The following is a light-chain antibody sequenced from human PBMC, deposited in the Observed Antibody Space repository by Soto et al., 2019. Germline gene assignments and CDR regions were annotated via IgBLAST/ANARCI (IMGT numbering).Light chain of an antibody. Sequence: DIQMTQSPSTLSASVGDRVAVTCRASQGISSYLAWYQQKPGKAPKLLIYAASSLQSGVPSRFSGSGSGTDFTLTISCLQSEDFATYYCQQYYSNVPITFGQGTRLEIK. CDR2: AAS. J-gene: IGKJ5*01. V-gene: IGKV1-9*01. CDR3: QQYYSNVPIT. CDR1: QGISSY.